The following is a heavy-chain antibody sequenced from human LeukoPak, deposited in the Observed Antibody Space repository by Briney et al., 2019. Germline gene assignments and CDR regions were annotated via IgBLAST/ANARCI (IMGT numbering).Heavy chain of an antibody. D-gene: IGHD3-22*01. CDR2: IRSEAYGGTT. CDR3: TTAAYYDSSAGYFQH. Sequence: GGSLRLSCTASGFTFGDYALSWVRQAPGKGLEWVGLIRSEAYGGTTEYAASVKGRFTTSRDDSKNTLYLQMNSLKTEDTAVYYCTTAAYYDSSAGYFQHWGQGTLLTVSS. J-gene: IGHJ1*01. CDR1: GFTFGDYA. V-gene: IGHV3-49*04.